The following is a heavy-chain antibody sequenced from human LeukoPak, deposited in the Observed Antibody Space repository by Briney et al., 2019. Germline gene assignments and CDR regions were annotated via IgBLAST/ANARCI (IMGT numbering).Heavy chain of an antibody. V-gene: IGHV3-21*01. CDR2: ISSSSSYI. J-gene: IGHJ4*02. CDR3: ARGGIYDYVWGRKPFDC. D-gene: IGHD3-16*01. CDR1: GFTFSSYS. Sequence: PGGPLRLSCAASGFTFSSYSMNWVRQAPGKGLEWVSSISSSSSYIYYADSVKGRFTISRDNAKNSLYLQMNSLRAEDTAVYYCARGGIYDYVWGRKPFDCWGQGTLVTVSS.